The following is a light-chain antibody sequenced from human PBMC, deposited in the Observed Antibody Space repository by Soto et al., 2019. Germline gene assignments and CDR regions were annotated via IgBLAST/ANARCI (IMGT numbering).Light chain of an antibody. V-gene: IGLV1-47*01. CDR3: AAWDDSLSGLGV. J-gene: IGLJ3*02. CDR1: SSNIGSNY. Sequence: QSVLTQPPSASGTPGQRVTISCSGSSSNIGSNYVFWYQQLPGTAPKLLIYRNNLRPSGVPDRFSGSKSGTSASLAISGLRSEDETDYYCAAWDDSLSGLGVFGGGTKLTVL. CDR2: RNN.